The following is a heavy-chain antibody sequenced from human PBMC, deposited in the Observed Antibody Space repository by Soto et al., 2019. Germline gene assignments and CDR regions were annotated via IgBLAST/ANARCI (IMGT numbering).Heavy chain of an antibody. D-gene: IGHD6-25*01. CDR1: GLTFTNAW. CDR3: ATAPGYWASAPLDY. J-gene: IGHJ4*02. V-gene: IGHV3-15*07. CDR2: IKSHTDGGTT. Sequence: VQLVESGGGLVKPGGSLRLSCTVSGLTFTNAWMTWVRQAPGKGLEWVARIKSHTDGGTTDYAAPLQGRFTISRDDSRNTLCLQMNSLKTEDTAVDFCATAPGYWASAPLDYWGQGTLVTVSS.